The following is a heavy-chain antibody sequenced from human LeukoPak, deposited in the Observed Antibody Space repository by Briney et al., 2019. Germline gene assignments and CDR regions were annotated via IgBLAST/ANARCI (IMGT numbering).Heavy chain of an antibody. D-gene: IGHD5-18*01. V-gene: IGHV4-39*07. Sequence: SETLSLTCTVSGGSISSSSYYWDWIRQPPGKGLEWIGSIYYSGSTNYNPSLKSRVTISVDTSKNQFSLKLSSVTAADTAVYYCARVPGPTAGYYYYYMDVWGKGTTVTISS. J-gene: IGHJ6*03. CDR3: ARVPGPTAGYYYYYMDV. CDR2: IYYSGST. CDR1: GGSISSSSYY.